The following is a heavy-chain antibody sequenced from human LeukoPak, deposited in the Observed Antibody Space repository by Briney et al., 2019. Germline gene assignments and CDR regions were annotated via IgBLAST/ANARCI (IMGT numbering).Heavy chain of an antibody. Sequence: GGSLRLSCAASGFTFSVYWMTWVRQAPGKGLEWVANIREDGGEQYYVDSVRGRFTISRDNAKNSLYLQMNSLRAEDTAVYYCARGIASGIDFFDPWGQGTLVTVSS. V-gene: IGHV3-7*01. CDR1: GFTFSVYW. CDR3: ARGIASGIDFFDP. CDR2: IREDGGEQ. D-gene: IGHD6-13*01. J-gene: IGHJ5*02.